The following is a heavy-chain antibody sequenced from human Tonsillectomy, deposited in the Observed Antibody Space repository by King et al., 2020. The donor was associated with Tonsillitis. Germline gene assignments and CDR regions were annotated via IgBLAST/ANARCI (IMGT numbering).Heavy chain of an antibody. CDR2: IYHCGST. D-gene: IGHD6-13*01. CDR3: GAAAGADAFEI. J-gene: IGHJ3*02. CDR1: GYSISSGYY. V-gene: IGHV4-38-2*01. Sequence: QLQESGPGLVKPSETLSLTCAVSGYSISSGYYWGWIRQPPGKGLEWIGNIYHCGSTYYNPSLKSRVTISVDTSKNQCSLKLSSVTAADTAVYYCGAAAGADAFEIWGQGTLVTVSS.